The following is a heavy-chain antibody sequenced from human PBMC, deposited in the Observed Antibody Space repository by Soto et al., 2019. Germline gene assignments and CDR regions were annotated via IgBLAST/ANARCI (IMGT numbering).Heavy chain of an antibody. D-gene: IGHD3-9*01. J-gene: IGHJ6*02. CDR1: GFTFSSYG. V-gene: IGHV3-33*01. CDR3: ARDNQYFHWSSYPYYYQAMEV. CDR2: IWYDGSNK. Sequence: PGGSLRLSCAASGFTFSSYGMHWARQAPGKGLEWVAIIWYDGSNKYYADSVKGRVTISRDNSKNTLYLQMNSLRAEDTAVYYCARDNQYFHWSSYPYYYQAMEVWGQGTTVTVSS.